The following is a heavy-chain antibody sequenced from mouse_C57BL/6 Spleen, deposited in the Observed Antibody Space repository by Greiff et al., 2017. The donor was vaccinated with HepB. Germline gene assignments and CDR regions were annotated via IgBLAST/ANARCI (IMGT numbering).Heavy chain of an antibody. V-gene: IGHV1-42*01. J-gene: IGHJ4*01. CDR3: ARTAQATYYAMDY. Sequence: EVQLVESGPELVKPGASVKISCKASGYSFTGYYMNWVKQSPEKSLEWIGEINPSTGGTTYNQKFKAKATLTVDKSSSTAYMQLKSLTSEDSAVYYCARTAQATYYAMDYWGQGTSVTVSS. CDR1: GYSFTGYY. CDR2: INPSTGGT. D-gene: IGHD3-2*02.